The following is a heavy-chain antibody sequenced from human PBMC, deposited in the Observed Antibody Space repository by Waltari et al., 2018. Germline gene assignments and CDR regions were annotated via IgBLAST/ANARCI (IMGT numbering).Heavy chain of an antibody. D-gene: IGHD3-3*01. J-gene: IGHJ6*02. Sequence: QVQLVQSGSELKKPGASVKVSGKASGYTFTSYAMNWLRQAPGLGLDWMGGINTNTGNPTYAQGFTGRFVFSLDTSVSTAYLQISSLKAEDTAVYYCARQRPDFWSGYQTYYYGMDVWGQGTTVTVSS. CDR2: INTNTGNP. CDR3: ARQRPDFWSGYQTYYYGMDV. CDR1: GYTFTSYA. V-gene: IGHV7-4-1*02.